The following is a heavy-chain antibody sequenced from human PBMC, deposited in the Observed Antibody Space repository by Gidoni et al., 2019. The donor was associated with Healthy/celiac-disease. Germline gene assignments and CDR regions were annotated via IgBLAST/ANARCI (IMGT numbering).Heavy chain of an antibody. CDR3: AQDRAAYCGGDCYWGGPRY. J-gene: IGHJ4*02. D-gene: IGHD2-21*01. CDR2: ISYDGSNK. V-gene: IGHV3-30*18. CDR1: GFTFSSYG. Sequence: QVQLVESGGGVVQPGRSLRLSCAASGFTFSSYGMHWVRQAPGKGLEWVAVISYDGSNKYYEGSVKGRFTISRDNSKNTLYLQMNSLRAEDTALYYCAQDRAAYCGGDCYWGGPRYWGQGTLVTVSS.